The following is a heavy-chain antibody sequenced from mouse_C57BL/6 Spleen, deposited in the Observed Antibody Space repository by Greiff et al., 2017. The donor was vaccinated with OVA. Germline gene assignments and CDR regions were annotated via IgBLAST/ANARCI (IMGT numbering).Heavy chain of an antibody. V-gene: IGHV1-80*01. CDR1: GYAFSSYW. J-gene: IGHJ2*01. CDR3: AREVTTVAFDY. D-gene: IGHD1-1*01. Sequence: QVQLKQSGAELVKPGASVKISCKASGYAFSSYWMNWVKQRPGKGLEWIGQIYPGDGDTNYNGKFKGKATLTADKSSSTAYMQLSSLTSEDSAVYFCAREVTTVAFDYWGQGTTLTVSS. CDR2: IYPGDGDT.